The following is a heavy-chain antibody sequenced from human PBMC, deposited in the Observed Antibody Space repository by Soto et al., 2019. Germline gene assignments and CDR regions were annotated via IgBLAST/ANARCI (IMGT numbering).Heavy chain of an antibody. V-gene: IGHV1-18*01. CDR1: GYTFTSYG. J-gene: IGHJ6*02. D-gene: IGHD6-19*01. Sequence: QVQLVQSGAEVKKPGASVKVSCKASGYTFTSYGISWVRQAPGQGLEWMGWISAYNGNTNYAQKLQGRVTMTTDTSKRTAYMELGSLRSDDTAVYYCARDEVAVADLGRYYYYYGMDVWGQGTTVTASS. CDR3: ARDEVAVADLGRYYYYYGMDV. CDR2: ISAYNGNT.